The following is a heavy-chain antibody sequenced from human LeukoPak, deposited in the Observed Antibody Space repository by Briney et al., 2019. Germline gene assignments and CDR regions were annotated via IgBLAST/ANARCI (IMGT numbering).Heavy chain of an antibody. Sequence: PSETLSLTCAVSGYSISSGYYWGWIRQPPGKGLEWIGSIYHSGSTYYNPSLKSRVTISVDTSKNQFSLKLSSVTAAGTAVYYCARRHYYDSSGYYYYWGQGTLVTVSS. CDR2: IYHSGST. CDR3: ARRHYYDSSGYYYY. J-gene: IGHJ4*02. D-gene: IGHD3-22*01. CDR1: GYSISSGYY. V-gene: IGHV4-38-2*01.